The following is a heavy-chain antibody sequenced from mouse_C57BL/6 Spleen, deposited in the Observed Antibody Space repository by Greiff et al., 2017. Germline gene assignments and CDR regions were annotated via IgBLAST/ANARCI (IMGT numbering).Heavy chain of an antibody. CDR1: GYTFTSYW. CDR2: IDPSDSYT. Sequence: QVQLQQPGAELVMPGASVKLSCKASGYTFTSYWMHWVKQRPGQGLEWIGEIDPSDSYTNYNQKFKGKSTLTVAKSSSTAYMQLSSLTSEDSAVYYCARGVLLAWFAYWGQGTLVTVSA. J-gene: IGHJ3*01. V-gene: IGHV1-69*01. D-gene: IGHD2-10*01. CDR3: ARGVLLAWFAY.